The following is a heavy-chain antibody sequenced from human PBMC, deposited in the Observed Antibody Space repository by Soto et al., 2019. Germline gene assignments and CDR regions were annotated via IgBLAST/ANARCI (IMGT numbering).Heavy chain of an antibody. CDR2: ISSGSEYR. Sequence: LRLSCAASGFTFSSYNMNWVRQAPGKGLEWVSFISSGSEYRFYADSVKGRFNISRDNAKNSLYLQLNSLRAEDTAVYYCTRDRQLVQDWFDPWGQGTLVTVSS. CDR3: TRDRQLVQDWFDP. CDR1: GFTFSSYN. D-gene: IGHD6-13*01. J-gene: IGHJ5*02. V-gene: IGHV3-21*01.